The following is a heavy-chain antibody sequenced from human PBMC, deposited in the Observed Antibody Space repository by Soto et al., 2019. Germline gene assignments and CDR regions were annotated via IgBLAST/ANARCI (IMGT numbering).Heavy chain of an antibody. D-gene: IGHD3-9*01. Sequence: SSETLSLTCAVYGGSFSGYYWSWIRQPPGKGLEWIGEINHSGSTNYNPSLKSRVTISVDTSKNQFSLKLSSVTAADTAVYYCARAATGWFDPWGQGTLVTVSS. V-gene: IGHV4-34*01. CDR1: GGSFSGYY. J-gene: IGHJ5*02. CDR2: INHSGST. CDR3: ARAATGWFDP.